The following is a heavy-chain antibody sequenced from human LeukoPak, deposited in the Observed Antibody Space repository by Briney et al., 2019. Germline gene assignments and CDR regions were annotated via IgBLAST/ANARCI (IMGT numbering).Heavy chain of an antibody. Sequence: SETLSLTCAVSGGSISSGGYSWSWIRQPPGKGLEWIGYIYHSGSTYYNPSLKSRVTISVDTSKNQFSLKLSSVTAADTAVYYCARALTGIATAGTVDYWGQGTLVTVSS. CDR2: IYHSGST. CDR3: ARALTGIATAGTVDY. J-gene: IGHJ4*02. V-gene: IGHV4-30-2*01. CDR1: GGSISSGGYS. D-gene: IGHD6-13*01.